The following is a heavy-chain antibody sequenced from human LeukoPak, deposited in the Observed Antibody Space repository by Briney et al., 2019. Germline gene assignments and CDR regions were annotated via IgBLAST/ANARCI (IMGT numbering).Heavy chain of an antibody. Sequence: PGGSLRLSCEASGFIFSIYGMSWVRQAPGKGLEWVSGIMGSGSYTDYVGSVKGRFTISRDNSKKTLYLQMNNLRAEDTAVYYCAKGLRELWGDAFDMWGQGTMVTVSS. J-gene: IGHJ3*02. CDR2: IMGSGSYT. CDR1: GFIFSIYG. CDR3: AKGLRELWGDAFDM. V-gene: IGHV3-23*01. D-gene: IGHD4-17*01.